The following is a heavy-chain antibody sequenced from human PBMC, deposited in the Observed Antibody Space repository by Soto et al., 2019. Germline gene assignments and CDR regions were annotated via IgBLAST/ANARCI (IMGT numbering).Heavy chain of an antibody. D-gene: IGHD2-21*01. CDR3: TTDPIRDY. CDR1: ESTLSNVW. V-gene: IGHV3-15*01. J-gene: IGHJ4*02. Sequence: PVGSLRLSCAPSESTLSNVWMSWVRQAPGKGLEWVGRVKREIDGATTDYAAPVKGRFIISRDDSKNTVYLQMNSLRTEDTAVYYCTTDPIRDYWGLGTLVTVSS. CDR2: VKREIDGATT.